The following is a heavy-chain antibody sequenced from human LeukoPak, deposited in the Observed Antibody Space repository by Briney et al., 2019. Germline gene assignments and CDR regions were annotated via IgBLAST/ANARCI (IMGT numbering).Heavy chain of an antibody. CDR1: GYTFTSYG. J-gene: IGHJ6*03. D-gene: IGHD6-13*01. CDR2: ISPYSGST. Sequence: ASVKVSCKASGYTFTSYGIIWVRQAPGQGLEWMGWISPYSGSTNYAQKLQGRVTMTTDTSTSTAFMELRSLRSDDTALYYCAREAGLSYYHYYMGVWGKGTTVIVSS. V-gene: IGHV1-18*01. CDR3: AREAGLSYYHYYMGV.